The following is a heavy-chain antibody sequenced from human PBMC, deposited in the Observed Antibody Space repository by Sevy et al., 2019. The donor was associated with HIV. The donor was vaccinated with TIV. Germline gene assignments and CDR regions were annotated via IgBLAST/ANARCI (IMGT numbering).Heavy chain of an antibody. D-gene: IGHD2-2*01. CDR3: ASLPLGYCSSTSCYRENYYYYGMDV. J-gene: IGHJ6*02. Sequence: GGSLRLSCAASEFTFSDYYMSWIRQAPGKGLEWVSYISSSGSTIYYADSVKGRFTISRDNAKNSLYLQMNSLRAEDTAVYYCASLPLGYCSSTSCYRENYYYYGMDVWGQGTTVTVSS. V-gene: IGHV3-11*01. CDR1: EFTFSDYY. CDR2: ISSSGSTI.